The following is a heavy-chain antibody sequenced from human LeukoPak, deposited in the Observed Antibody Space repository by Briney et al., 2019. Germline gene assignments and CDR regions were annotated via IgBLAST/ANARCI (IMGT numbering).Heavy chain of an antibody. V-gene: IGHV1-3*03. J-gene: IGHJ5*02. CDR1: GYTFTIYA. D-gene: IGHD2-15*01. Sequence: ASVKVSCKASGYTFTIYAMHWVRQAPGQRREWMGWINAGNGNTKDSQEYQGRVTITRHRSASTAYMELSSLRSEDSAVYYCARRGALYCSGGSCYSVVNYWFDPWGQGTLVTVSS. CDR3: ARRGALYCSGGSCYSVVNYWFDP. CDR2: INAGNGNT.